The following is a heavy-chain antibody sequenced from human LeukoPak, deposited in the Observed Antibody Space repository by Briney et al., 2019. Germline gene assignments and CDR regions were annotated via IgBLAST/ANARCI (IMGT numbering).Heavy chain of an antibody. Sequence: SQTLSLTCTVSGGSVSTGSYYWSWIRQPAGRGLEWTGHIHTSGTMNYNASLKSRVRISVDTSKNQFSLKLSSVTAADTAVYYCARVEEGYGSGRRENYYYYYMDVWGKGTTVTISS. D-gene: IGHD3-10*01. CDR3: ARVEEGYGSGRRENYYYYYMDV. V-gene: IGHV4-61*09. J-gene: IGHJ6*03. CDR1: GGSVSTGSYY. CDR2: IHTSGTM.